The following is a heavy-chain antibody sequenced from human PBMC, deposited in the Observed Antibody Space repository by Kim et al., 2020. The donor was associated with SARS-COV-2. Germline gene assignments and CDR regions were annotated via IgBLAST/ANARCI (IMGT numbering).Heavy chain of an antibody. J-gene: IGHJ6*02. Sequence: ASVKVSCKASGYTFTSYDINWVRQATGQGLEWMGWMNPNSGNTGYAQKFQGRVTMTRNTSISTAYMELSSLRSEDTAVYYCARAAPDGDYYYYYGMDVWGQGTTVTVSS. D-gene: IGHD4-17*01. CDR1: GYTFTSYD. V-gene: IGHV1-8*01. CDR2: MNPNSGNT. CDR3: ARAAPDGDYYYYYGMDV.